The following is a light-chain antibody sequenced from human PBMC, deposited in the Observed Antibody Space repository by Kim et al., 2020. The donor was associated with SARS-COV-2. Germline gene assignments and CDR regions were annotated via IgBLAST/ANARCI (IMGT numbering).Light chain of an antibody. CDR1: QTLLYSANHKDY. V-gene: IGKV4-1*01. Sequence: DIVMTQSPDSLAVSLGERATVNCKSSQTLLYSANHKDYLAWYQHKQGQPPKLLIYWASIRQSGVPDRFSGSGSGTDFTLTISSLQAEDVAVYYCQQYFTTPYTFGQGTKLEI. CDR3: QQYFTTPYT. CDR2: WAS. J-gene: IGKJ2*01.